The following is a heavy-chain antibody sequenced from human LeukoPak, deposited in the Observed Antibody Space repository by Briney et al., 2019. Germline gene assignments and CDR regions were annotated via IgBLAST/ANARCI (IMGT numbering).Heavy chain of an antibody. J-gene: IGHJ5*02. Sequence: ASVKVSCKVSGYTLTELSMHWVRQAPGKGLEWMGGFDPEDGETIYAQKFQGGVTMTEDTSTDTAYMELSSLRSEDTAVYYCAARDGFTGGWFDLWGQGTPVTVSS. V-gene: IGHV1-24*01. D-gene: IGHD5-24*01. CDR1: GYTLTELS. CDR2: FDPEDGET. CDR3: AARDGFTGGWFDL.